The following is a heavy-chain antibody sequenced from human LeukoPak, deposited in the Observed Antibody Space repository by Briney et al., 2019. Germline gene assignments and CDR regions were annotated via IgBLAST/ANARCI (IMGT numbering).Heavy chain of an antibody. CDR3: ARGTPGLELRFLEWDWDAFDI. CDR2: MNPNSGNT. V-gene: IGHV1-8*01. CDR1: GYTFTSYD. Sequence: ASVSVSCTASGYTFTSYDINWVRQAPGQGLEWMGWMNPNSGNTGYAQKFQGRVTITRNTSISTAYMELSSLRSEDTAVYYCARGTPGLELRFLEWDWDAFDIWGQGTMVTVSS. D-gene: IGHD3-3*01. J-gene: IGHJ3*02.